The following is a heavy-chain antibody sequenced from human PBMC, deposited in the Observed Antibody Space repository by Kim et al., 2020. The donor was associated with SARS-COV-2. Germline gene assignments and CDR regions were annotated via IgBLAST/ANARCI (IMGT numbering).Heavy chain of an antibody. V-gene: IGHV4-31*02. D-gene: IGHD2-2*01. CDR3: ARGKTQLHYFDY. J-gene: IGHJ4*02. Sequence: YYNPSLKSRVTKSVDTSKNQFALKLSSVTAADTAVYYCARGKTQLHYFDYWGQGTLVTVSS.